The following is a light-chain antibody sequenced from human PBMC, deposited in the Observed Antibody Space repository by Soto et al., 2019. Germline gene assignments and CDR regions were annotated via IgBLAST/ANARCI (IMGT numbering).Light chain of an antibody. V-gene: IGLV2-8*01. J-gene: IGLJ1*01. CDR3: SSYAGSSNV. CDR2: EVN. Sequence: SALTQPPSASGSPGQSVAISCTGTSSDVGGYNYVSWYQQHPGKAPKLMIYEVNKRPSGVPNRFSGSKSGNTASLAVSGLQAEDEADYYCSSYAGSSNVFGTGPNATVL. CDR1: SSDVGGYNY.